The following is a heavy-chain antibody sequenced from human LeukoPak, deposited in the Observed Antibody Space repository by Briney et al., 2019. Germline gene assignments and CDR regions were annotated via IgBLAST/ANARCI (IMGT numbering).Heavy chain of an antibody. CDR3: ARAKKRSGRSRNFYLDV. D-gene: IGHD1-26*01. V-gene: IGHV4-61*09. CDR1: DDPINSGVYY. CDR2: IYTSGTTT. Sequence: SQTLSLTCTVSDDPINSGVYYWNWIRQPAGKGLEWIGHIYTSGTTTNSNPSLKSRVAISLDTSKNHFSLKLSSVTAADTAVYYCARAKKRSGRSRNFYLDVWGKGTTVTVSS. J-gene: IGHJ6*03.